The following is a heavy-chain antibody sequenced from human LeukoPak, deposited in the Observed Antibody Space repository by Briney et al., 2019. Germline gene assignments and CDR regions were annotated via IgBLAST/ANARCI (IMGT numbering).Heavy chain of an antibody. CDR1: GFTFSTYG. D-gene: IGHD3-22*01. CDR2: IWYDGSKK. Sequence: PGGSLRLSCAASGFTFSTYGMHWVRQAPGKGLEWVAVIWYDGSKKYYADSVKGRFTISRDNSKNTLYLQMNSLRAEGTAVYYCASGYGSSGGAFDIWGQGTMVTVSS. CDR3: ASGYGSSGGAFDI. J-gene: IGHJ3*02. V-gene: IGHV3-33*01.